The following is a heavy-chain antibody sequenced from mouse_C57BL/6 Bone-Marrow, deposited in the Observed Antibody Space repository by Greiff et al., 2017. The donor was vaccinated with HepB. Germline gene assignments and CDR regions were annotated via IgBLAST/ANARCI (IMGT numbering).Heavy chain of an antibody. Sequence: EVHLVESGGGLVKPGGSLKLSCAASGFTFSDYGMHWVRQAPEKGLEWVAYISSGSSTIYYADTVKGRFTISRDNAKNTLFLQMTSLRSEDTAMYYCARVGTDGYLYYYAMDYWGQGTSVTVSS. J-gene: IGHJ4*01. V-gene: IGHV5-17*01. D-gene: IGHD2-3*01. CDR3: ARVGTDGYLYYYAMDY. CDR2: ISSGSSTI. CDR1: GFTFSDYG.